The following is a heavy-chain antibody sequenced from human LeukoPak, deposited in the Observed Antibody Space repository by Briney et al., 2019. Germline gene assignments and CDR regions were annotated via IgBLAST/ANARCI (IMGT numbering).Heavy chain of an antibody. J-gene: IGHJ1*01. D-gene: IGHD6-13*01. Sequence: SETLSLTCAVYGGSFSGYYWSWIRQPPGKGLEWIGEINHSGSTNYNPSLKSRVTISVDTSKNQFSLRLSSVTAADTAVYYCARKSPPETYSSNFQHWGQGTLVTVSS. CDR3: ARKSPPETYSSNFQH. CDR1: GGSFSGYY. V-gene: IGHV4-34*01. CDR2: INHSGST.